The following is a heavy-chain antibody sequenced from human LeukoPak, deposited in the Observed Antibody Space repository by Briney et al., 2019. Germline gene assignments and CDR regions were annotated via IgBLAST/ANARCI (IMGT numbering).Heavy chain of an antibody. V-gene: IGHV1-69*06. CDR2: IIPIFGTA. Sequence: SVKASCKASGGTFISYAISWVRQAPGQGLEWMGGIIPIFGTANYAQSFQGRVTLTRDTSTSTVYMELRSLRSDDTAVYYCGRENYYDGSGSPSASAPIDHWGQGTLVTVSS. CDR3: GRENYYDGSGSPSASAPIDH. D-gene: IGHD3-22*01. CDR1: GGTFISYA. J-gene: IGHJ4*02.